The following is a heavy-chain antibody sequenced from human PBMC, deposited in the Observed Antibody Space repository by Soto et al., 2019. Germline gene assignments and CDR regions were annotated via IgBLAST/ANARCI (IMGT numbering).Heavy chain of an antibody. CDR3: ARAPTDSSSYYYYGMDV. CDR1: GFTFSSYG. D-gene: IGHD6-6*01. CDR2: IWYDGSNK. V-gene: IGHV3-33*01. J-gene: IGHJ6*02. Sequence: GGSLRLSCAASGFTFSSYGMHWVRQAPGKGLGWVAVIWYDGSNKYYADSVKGRFTISRDNSKNTLYLQMNSLRAEDTAVYYCARAPTDSSSYYYYGMDVWGQGTTVTVSS.